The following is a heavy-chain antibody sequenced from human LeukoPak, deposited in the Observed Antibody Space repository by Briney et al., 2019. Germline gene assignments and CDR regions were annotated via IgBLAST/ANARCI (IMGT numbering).Heavy chain of an antibody. J-gene: IGHJ4*02. D-gene: IGHD1-26*01. CDR3: AGRGLYSGRYYLNPFDY. CDR2: IYYTGST. Sequence: SETLSLTCTVSGGSISSSTYYWGWIRQPPGKGLEWIGSIYYTGSTYYNPSLKSRVTMSVDTSKNQFSLKLSSVTAADTAVYYCAGRGLYSGRYYLNPFDYWGQGTLVTVSS. V-gene: IGHV4-39*01. CDR1: GGSISSSTYY.